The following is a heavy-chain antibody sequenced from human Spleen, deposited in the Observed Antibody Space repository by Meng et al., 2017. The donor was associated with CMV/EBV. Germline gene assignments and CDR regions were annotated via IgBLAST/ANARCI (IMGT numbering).Heavy chain of an antibody. CDR1: GGSISSFY. Sequence: GSLRLSCSVSGGSISSFYWNWIRQSPGKGLEWIGYIYYSGSTNYNPSLRSRVTMSVDPSKNQFSLRLSSVTAADTAVYYCARHPSLHRGGWFDTWGQGTLVTVSS. CDR3: ARHPSLHRGGWFDT. D-gene: IGHD3-10*01. CDR2: IYYSGST. V-gene: IGHV4-59*01. J-gene: IGHJ5*02.